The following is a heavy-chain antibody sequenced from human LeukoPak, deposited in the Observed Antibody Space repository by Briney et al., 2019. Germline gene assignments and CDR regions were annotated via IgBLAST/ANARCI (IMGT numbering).Heavy chain of an antibody. Sequence: ASVKVSCKVSGYTLTELSMHWVRQAPGKGLEWMGGFDPEDGETIYAQKFQGRVTMTEDTSTDTAYMELSSLRSEDTAVYYCASRGSRTVTTDHNWFDPWGQGTLVTVSS. J-gene: IGHJ5*02. CDR3: ASRGSRTVTTDHNWFDP. D-gene: IGHD4-17*01. CDR1: GYTLTELS. CDR2: FDPEDGET. V-gene: IGHV1-24*01.